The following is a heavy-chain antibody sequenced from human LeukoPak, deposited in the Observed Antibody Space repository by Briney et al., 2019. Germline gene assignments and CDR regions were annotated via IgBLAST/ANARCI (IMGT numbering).Heavy chain of an antibody. CDR3: AKVAARYGDYYFDY. CDR2: INVGNGNT. V-gene: IGHV1-3*03. J-gene: IGHJ4*02. Sequence: GGSLRLSCAASGFTFSSYVMHWVRQAPGQRLEWMGWINVGNGNTKYSQEFQDRVTITRDTSAITVYMELSSLRSEDMAVYYCAKVAARYGDYYFDYWGQGTLVTVSS. CDR1: GFTFSSYV. D-gene: IGHD4-17*01.